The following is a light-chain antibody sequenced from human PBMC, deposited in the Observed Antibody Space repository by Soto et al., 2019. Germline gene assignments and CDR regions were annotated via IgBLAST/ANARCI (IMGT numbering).Light chain of an antibody. J-gene: IGKJ1*01. CDR2: AAS. Sequence: QMTQYPSSLSASVGDSVTINCLASQSIRVYFNWYQQRPGKAPKPLIPAASSLQSRDPSRFSGSGSGTDLTLTISSLHPEDFATYYCQQSCSTPRTFGQGTKVDI. CDR3: QQSCSTPRT. V-gene: IGKV1-39*01. CDR1: QSIRVY.